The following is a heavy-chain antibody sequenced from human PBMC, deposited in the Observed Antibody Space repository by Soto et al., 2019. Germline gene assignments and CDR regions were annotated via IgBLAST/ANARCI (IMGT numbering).Heavy chain of an antibody. J-gene: IGHJ5*02. CDR3: ARRSSYGYFNWFDP. V-gene: IGHV3-7*01. D-gene: IGHD5-18*01. CDR2: IKQDGSEK. CDR1: GFTFSSYW. Sequence: GGSLRLSCAASGFTFSSYWMSWVRQAPGKGLEWVANIKQDGSEKYYVDSVKGRFTISRDNAKNSLYLQMNSLRAEDTAVYYCARRSSYGYFNWFDPWGQGTLVTVS.